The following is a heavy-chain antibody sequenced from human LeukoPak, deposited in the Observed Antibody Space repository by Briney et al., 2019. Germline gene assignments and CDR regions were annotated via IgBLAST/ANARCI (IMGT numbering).Heavy chain of an antibody. CDR3: ARDGRGSYYRADY. J-gene: IGHJ4*02. D-gene: IGHD1-26*01. CDR2: IYYSGST. CDR1: GGSVSSGSYS. V-gene: IGHV4-61*01. Sequence: PSETLSLTCTVSGGSVSSGSYSWSWIRQPPGKGLEWIGYIYYSGSTSYNPSLRSRVTISVDTSKNQFSLNLTSVTAADTAVYYCARDGRGSYYRADYWGQGTLVTVSS.